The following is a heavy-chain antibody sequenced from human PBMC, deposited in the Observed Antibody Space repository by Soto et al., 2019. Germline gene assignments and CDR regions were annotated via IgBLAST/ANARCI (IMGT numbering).Heavy chain of an antibody. CDR2: ISNSGYTT. Sequence: SLRLSCAASGFTFSNYAMNWVRQVPGKGLEWVSTISNSGYTTYYADSVKGRFTISRDNSKNTLNLQMNSLRADDTAVYFCAKDRGRHDYYNGMDVWGQGTTVTVSS. J-gene: IGHJ6*02. CDR1: GFTFSNYA. D-gene: IGHD1-26*01. V-gene: IGHV3-23*01. CDR3: AKDRGRHDYYNGMDV.